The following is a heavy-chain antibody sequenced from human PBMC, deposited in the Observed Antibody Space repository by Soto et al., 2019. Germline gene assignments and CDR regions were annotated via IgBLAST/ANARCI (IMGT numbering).Heavy chain of an antibody. V-gene: IGHV4-59*01. CDR1: GGSISRYY. CDR3: ARGDIVATIAFDY. J-gene: IGHJ4*02. CDR2: IDSSGRT. D-gene: IGHD5-12*01. Sequence: PSQSRSLTCTVCGGSISRYYCSWIRQRTGKGREWIEYIDSSGRTNYNPCLKSRVTISADTSKNQFSLKLSSVTAGDTAVYYCARGDIVATIAFDYWGQGTLVTVSS.